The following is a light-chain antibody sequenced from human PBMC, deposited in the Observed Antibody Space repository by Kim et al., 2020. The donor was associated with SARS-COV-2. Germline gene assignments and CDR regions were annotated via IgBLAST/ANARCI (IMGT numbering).Light chain of an antibody. Sequence: VTISCPGSSSNIGAGYDVHWYQQLPGTAPKLLIYGNSNRPSGVPDRFSGSKSGTSASLAITGLQAEDEADYYCQSYDSSLSAHYVFGTGTKVTVL. CDR2: GNS. CDR3: QSYDSSLSAHYV. V-gene: IGLV1-40*01. J-gene: IGLJ1*01. CDR1: SSNIGAGYD.